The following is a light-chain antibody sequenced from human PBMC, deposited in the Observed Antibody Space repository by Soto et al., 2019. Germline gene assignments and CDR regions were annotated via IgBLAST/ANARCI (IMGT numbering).Light chain of an antibody. CDR2: DAS. V-gene: IGKV1-13*02. CDR3: QHFNSYPQA. CDR1: QGISSA. J-gene: IGKJ5*01. Sequence: AIQLTQSPSSLSASVGDRVTITCRASQGISSALAWYQQKPGKAPKLLIYDASSLESGVPSRFSGSGSGTDFTLTISSLQPEDFATYYCQHFNSYPQAFGQGTRLEIK.